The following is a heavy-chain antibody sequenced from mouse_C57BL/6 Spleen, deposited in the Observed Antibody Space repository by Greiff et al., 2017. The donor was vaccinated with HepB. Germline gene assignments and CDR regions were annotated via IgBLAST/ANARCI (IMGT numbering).Heavy chain of an antibody. Sequence: VQLQQSGAELVKPGASVQMSCKASGYTFTNYPIDWMKQNHGKSLEWIGNFHPYNDDTKYNEKFKGKATLTVEKSTSTVYLELSRLTSDDSAVYYCARKDYYGSLDYWGQGTTLTVSS. J-gene: IGHJ2*01. CDR2: FHPYNDDT. D-gene: IGHD1-1*01. CDR1: GYTFTNYP. V-gene: IGHV1-47*01. CDR3: ARKDYYGSLDY.